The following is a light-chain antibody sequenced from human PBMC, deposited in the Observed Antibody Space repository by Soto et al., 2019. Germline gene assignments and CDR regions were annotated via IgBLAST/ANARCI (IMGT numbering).Light chain of an antibody. CDR3: SSHSSSNTLVV. J-gene: IGLJ3*02. CDR1: SSDVGGYDY. V-gene: IGLV2-14*01. CDR2: EVA. Sequence: HSALTQPASVSGSPGQSITISCTGSSSDVGGYDYVSWYQHQPGKAPKLMIYEVASRPSGVSNRFSGSKSGNTASLTIAGLRAEDEGDYYCSSHSSSNTLVVFGGGTQLTVL.